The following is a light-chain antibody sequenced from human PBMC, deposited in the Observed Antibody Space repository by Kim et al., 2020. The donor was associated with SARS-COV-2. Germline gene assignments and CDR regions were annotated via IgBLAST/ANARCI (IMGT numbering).Light chain of an antibody. CDR2: AAS. CDR3: LQDYTYPVT. V-gene: IGKV1-6*01. Sequence: AIQVTQSPSSLSASVGDRVTITCRASQGIGNDLGWYQQKPGRAPKLLIYAASTLQSGVPSRFSGSGSGTDFTLTISSLQPEDFATYYGLQDYTYPVTFGQGTRLEIK. CDR1: QGIGND. J-gene: IGKJ5*01.